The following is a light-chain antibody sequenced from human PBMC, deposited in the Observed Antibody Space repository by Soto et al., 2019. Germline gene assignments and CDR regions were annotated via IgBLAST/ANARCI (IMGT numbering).Light chain of an antibody. CDR2: RNN. Sequence: QSALTQPPSASGTPGQRVTISCSGSSSNIGKNTVNWYQQLPGTAPQLLIFRNNQRPSGVPDRFSGSKSGTSASLTISGLQSDDEADYYCEGWDDGLIGSVAFGGGTKVTVL. J-gene: IGLJ2*01. CDR1: SSNIGKNT. V-gene: IGLV1-44*01. CDR3: EGWDDGLIGSVA.